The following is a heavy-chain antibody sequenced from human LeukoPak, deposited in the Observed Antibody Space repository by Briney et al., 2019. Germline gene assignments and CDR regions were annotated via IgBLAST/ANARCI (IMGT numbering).Heavy chain of an antibody. Sequence: SETLSLTCTVSGGSISSYYWSWIRQPPGKGLEWFGYIYYSGSTNYNPSLKSRVTISVDTSKNQFSLKLSSVTAADTAVYYCARVGGYCSSTSCYGGIDPWGQGTLVTVSS. CDR3: ARVGGYCSSTSCYGGIDP. D-gene: IGHD2-2*01. J-gene: IGHJ5*02. CDR2: IYYSGST. CDR1: GGSISSYY. V-gene: IGHV4-59*01.